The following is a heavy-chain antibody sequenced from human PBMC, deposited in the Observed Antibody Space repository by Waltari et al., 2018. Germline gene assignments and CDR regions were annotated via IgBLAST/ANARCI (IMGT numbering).Heavy chain of an antibody. CDR1: GGSISSYY. Sequence: QVQLQESGPGLVKPSETLSLTCTVSGGSISSYYWSWIRQPPGKGLEWIGYIYYSGSTNYNPSLKSRVTISVDASKNQFSLKLSSVTAADTAVYYCARLDYDSSGYQAYYYYYMDVWGKGTTVTISS. V-gene: IGHV4-59*08. CDR3: ARLDYDSSGYQAYYYYYMDV. CDR2: IYYSGST. D-gene: IGHD3-22*01. J-gene: IGHJ6*03.